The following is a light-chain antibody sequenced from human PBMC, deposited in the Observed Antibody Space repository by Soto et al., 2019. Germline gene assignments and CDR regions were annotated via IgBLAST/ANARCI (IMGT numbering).Light chain of an antibody. Sequence: SYELTQPPSVSVAPGKTARITCGGNNIGSKSVHWYQQKPGQAPVLVIYYDSDRPSGIPERFSGSNSGNTATLTISRVEAGDEADYYCQVGDSSSDHVVFGGGTKLTVL. CDR3: QVGDSSSDHVV. V-gene: IGLV3-21*04. CDR2: YDS. CDR1: NIGSKS. J-gene: IGLJ2*01.